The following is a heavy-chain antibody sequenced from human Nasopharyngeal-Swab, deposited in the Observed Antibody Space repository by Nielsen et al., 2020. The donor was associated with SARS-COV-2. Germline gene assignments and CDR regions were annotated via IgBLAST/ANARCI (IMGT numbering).Heavy chain of an antibody. D-gene: IGHD3-3*01. Sequence: ASVKVSCKASGYTFTSYAMHWVRHAPGQRLEWMGWINAGNGNTKYSQKFQGRVTITRDTSASTAYMELSSLRSEDTAVYYCARGLGIFGFPRGGMDVWGQGTTVTVSS. CDR2: INAGNGNT. V-gene: IGHV1-3*01. CDR1: GYTFTSYA. J-gene: IGHJ6*02. CDR3: ARGLGIFGFPRGGMDV.